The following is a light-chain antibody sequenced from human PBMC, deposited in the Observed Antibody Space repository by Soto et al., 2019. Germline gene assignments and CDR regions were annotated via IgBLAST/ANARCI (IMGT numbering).Light chain of an antibody. CDR1: SSDVGAYNR. V-gene: IGLV2-14*01. CDR3: LSYTISSSYV. J-gene: IGLJ1*01. Sequence: QSALTQPASASGSPGQSITISCTGTSSDVGAYNRVSWYQQRSGKAPKLMVYEVTHRPSGVSNRFSGSKSGNTASLTISGLQAEDEADYYCLSYTISSSYVFGTGTKVTVL. CDR2: EVT.